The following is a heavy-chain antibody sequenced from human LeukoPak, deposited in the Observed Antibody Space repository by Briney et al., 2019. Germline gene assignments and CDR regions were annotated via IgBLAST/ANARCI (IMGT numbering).Heavy chain of an antibody. CDR1: GFTFSGYA. J-gene: IGHJ4*02. V-gene: IGHV3-23*01. D-gene: IGHD3-22*01. CDR3: AKFGSRYYYDSSGYYFDY. CDR2: ISGSGGST. Sequence: GGSLRLSCAASGFTFSGYAMSWVRQAPGKGLEWVSAISGSGGSTYYADSVKGRFTISRDNSKNTLYLQMNSLRAEDTAVYYCAKFGSRYYYDSSGYYFDYWGQGTLVTVSS.